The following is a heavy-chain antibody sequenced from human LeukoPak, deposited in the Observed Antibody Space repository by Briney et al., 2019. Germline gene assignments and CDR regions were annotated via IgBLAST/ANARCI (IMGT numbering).Heavy chain of an antibody. CDR2: MSNSGENT. D-gene: IGHD4-17*01. Sequence: SLRLSCAVSAPSLTSIWMHWVRHAPDKGLEWVGIMSNSGENTFYGEAVKGRFTISRDNSQNTLYLQMNSLRPEDTAVYYCAKGGASVTRYVDYWGQGTLVTVSS. CDR1: APSLTSIW. CDR3: AKGGASVTRYVDY. V-gene: IGHV3-30*18. J-gene: IGHJ4*02.